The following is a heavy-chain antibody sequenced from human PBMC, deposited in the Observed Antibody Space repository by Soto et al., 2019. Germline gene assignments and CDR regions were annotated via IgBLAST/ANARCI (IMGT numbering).Heavy chain of an antibody. J-gene: IGHJ4*02. D-gene: IGHD2-2*02. V-gene: IGHV3-11*01. Sequence: GGSLRLSCAASGFSFKDYYMTWMRQTPEKGLERISTITSSGGNAYYAASVKGRVTISRDNAHNSLYLQMSGLRSEDTALYSCARDMYTNYINYFVHGGQGALETVSS. CDR2: ITSSGGNA. CDR1: GFSFKDYY. CDR3: ARDMYTNYINYFVH.